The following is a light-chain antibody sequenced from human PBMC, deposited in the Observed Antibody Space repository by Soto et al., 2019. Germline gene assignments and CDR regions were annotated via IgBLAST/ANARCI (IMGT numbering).Light chain of an antibody. CDR1: KLGDKY. CDR2: QDS. J-gene: IGLJ2*01. V-gene: IGLV3-1*01. CDR3: QAWDSSTAPV. Sequence: SYELTQPPSVSVSPGQTASITCSGDKLGDKYACWYQQKPGQSPVLVIYQDSKRPSGIPERFSGSNSGNTATLTISGTQAMEEADYYCQAWDSSTAPVFGGGTKLTVL.